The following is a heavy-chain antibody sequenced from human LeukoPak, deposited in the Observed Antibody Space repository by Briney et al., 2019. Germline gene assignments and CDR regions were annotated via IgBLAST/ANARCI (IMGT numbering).Heavy chain of an antibody. J-gene: IGHJ3*02. CDR1: GFTFSSYS. CDR2: ISSSSSTI. CDR3: ALAYDFWSGYGRDAFDI. V-gene: IGHV3-48*02. D-gene: IGHD3-3*01. Sequence: GGSLRLSCAVSGFTFSSYSMNWVRQAPGKGLEWVSYISSSSSTIYYADSVKGRFTISRDNAKNSLYLQMNSLRDEDTAVYYCALAYDFWSGYGRDAFDIWGQGTMVTVSS.